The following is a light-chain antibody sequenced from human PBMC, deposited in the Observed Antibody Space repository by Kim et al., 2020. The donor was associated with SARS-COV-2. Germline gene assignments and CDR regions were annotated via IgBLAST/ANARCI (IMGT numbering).Light chain of an antibody. Sequence: GQSSTISCTGTSSDVGGYNAVSWYQQHPGTAPKLMIYDVSERPSGVSNRFSGSKSGHTASLTISGLQSEDEADYYCSSYTSSSTLVFGGGTQLTVL. CDR2: DVS. CDR3: SSYTSSSTLV. CDR1: SSDVGGYNA. V-gene: IGLV2-14*03. J-gene: IGLJ2*01.